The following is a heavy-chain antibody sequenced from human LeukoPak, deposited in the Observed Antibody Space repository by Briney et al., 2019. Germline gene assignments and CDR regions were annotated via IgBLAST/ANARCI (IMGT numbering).Heavy chain of an antibody. CDR2: ISSSGSTI. CDR1: GFTFSSYS. V-gene: IGHV3-48*04. D-gene: IGHD3-10*01. Sequence: GGSLRLSCAASGFTFSSYSMNWVRQAPGKGLEWVSYISSSGSTIYYADSVKGRFTISRDNAKKSLYLQMNSLRAEDTAVYYCARSITMVRGNDAFDIWGQGTMVTVSS. CDR3: ARSITMVRGNDAFDI. J-gene: IGHJ3*02.